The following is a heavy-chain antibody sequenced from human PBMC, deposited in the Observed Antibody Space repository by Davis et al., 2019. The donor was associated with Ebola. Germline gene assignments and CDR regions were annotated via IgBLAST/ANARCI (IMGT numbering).Heavy chain of an antibody. V-gene: IGHV3-30*04. CDR3: ARAGFDEVLDY. CDR1: GFIFRNYA. Sequence: PGGSLRLSCAASGFIFRNYAMHWVRQPPGKGLEWVAVVSHSERERFYADSVKGRSTSSRDNSENTLYLQMNSLTADDTSVYYCARAGFDEVLDYWGQGTPVTVSS. D-gene: IGHD3-3*01. J-gene: IGHJ4*02. CDR2: VSHSERER.